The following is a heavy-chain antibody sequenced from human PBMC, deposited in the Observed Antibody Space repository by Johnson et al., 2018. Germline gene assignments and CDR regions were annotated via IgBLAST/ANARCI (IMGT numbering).Heavy chain of an antibody. V-gene: IGHV3-7*01. CDR3: ARGPADGAWGALDL. J-gene: IGHJ3*01. CDR2: IKKDGSQK. Sequence: VQLQESGGGLVQIGGSLRLSCVVSGFTFRDHWMTWVRQSPGKGLEWVAAIKKDGSQKEYGDSVKGRFTISRDDAKNSVYLEMNGLGAADTAVYYCARGPADGAWGALDLWGQWTMVTVSS. CDR1: GFTFRDHW. D-gene: IGHD4/OR15-4a*01.